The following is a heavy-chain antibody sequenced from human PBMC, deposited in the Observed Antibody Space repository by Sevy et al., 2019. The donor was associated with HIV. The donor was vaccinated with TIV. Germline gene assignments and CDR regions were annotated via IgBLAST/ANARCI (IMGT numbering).Heavy chain of an antibody. V-gene: IGHV3-23*01. J-gene: IGHJ4*02. D-gene: IGHD3-3*01. Sequence: GGSLRLSCAASGFTFSSYAMSWVRQAPGKGLEWVSAISGSGGSTYYADSVKGRFTISRDNSKNTLYLQMNSLRAEDTAVYYCANLLSRKVLRFLEWSRWGQGTLVTVSS. CDR3: ANLLSRKVLRFLEWSR. CDR1: GFTFSSYA. CDR2: ISGSGGST.